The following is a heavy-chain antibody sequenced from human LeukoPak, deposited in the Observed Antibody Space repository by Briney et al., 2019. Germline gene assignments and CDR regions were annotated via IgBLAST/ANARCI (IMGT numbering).Heavy chain of an antibody. CDR3: ARVLKGRAPFDY. J-gene: IGHJ4*02. CDR2: IYHSGST. CDR1: GYSINSGYY. V-gene: IGHV4-38-2*02. Sequence: SETLSLTCTVSGYSINSGYYWGWIRQPPGKGLEWIGSIYHSGSTYYNPSLKSRVTISVDTSKNQFSLKLSSMTAADTAVYYCARVLKGRAPFDYWGQGTLVTVSS.